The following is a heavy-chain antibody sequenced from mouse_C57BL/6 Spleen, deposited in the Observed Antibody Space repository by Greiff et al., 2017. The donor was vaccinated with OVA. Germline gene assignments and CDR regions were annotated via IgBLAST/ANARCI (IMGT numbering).Heavy chain of an antibody. Sequence: EVQGVESGGGLVKPGGSLKLSCAASGFTFSDYGMHWVRQAPEEGLEWVAYISSGSSTIYYADTVKGRFTISRDNAKNTLFLQMTSLRSEDTAMYYCARPYYGSSLYAMDYWGQGTSVTVSS. CDR3: ARPYYGSSLYAMDY. J-gene: IGHJ4*01. V-gene: IGHV5-17*01. CDR2: ISSGSSTI. D-gene: IGHD1-1*01. CDR1: GFTFSDYG.